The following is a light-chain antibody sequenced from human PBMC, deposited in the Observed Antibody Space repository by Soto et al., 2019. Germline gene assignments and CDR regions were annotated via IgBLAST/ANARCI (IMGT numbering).Light chain of an antibody. CDR1: SGDVGNYNL. J-gene: IGLJ7*01. V-gene: IGLV2-23*01. CDR3: CLYLGGTSV. Sequence: QSALTQPASVSGSPGQSITISCSGVSGDVGNYNLGSWYQQYPGKAPALLIYEDDKRPSGVSNRFSGSKSDSTASLTISGLQAEDEADYYCCLYLGGTSVFGGGTQLTVL. CDR2: EDD.